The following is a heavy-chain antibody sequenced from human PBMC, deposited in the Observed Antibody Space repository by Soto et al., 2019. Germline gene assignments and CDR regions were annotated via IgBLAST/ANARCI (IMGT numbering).Heavy chain of an antibody. Sequence: QVQLRESGPGLVKPSQTLSLTCTVSGGSISSGNYYWSWIRQPPGKGLEWIGYIYYSGSTYYNPSLRSRFTISLDTSKNRFSLKLTSVTAADTAVYYCARVNYPHYTPMVWFDPWGQGTLVTVSS. CDR1: GGSISSGNYY. V-gene: IGHV4-30-4*01. D-gene: IGHD5-18*01. J-gene: IGHJ5*02. CDR3: ARVNYPHYTPMVWFDP. CDR2: IYYSGST.